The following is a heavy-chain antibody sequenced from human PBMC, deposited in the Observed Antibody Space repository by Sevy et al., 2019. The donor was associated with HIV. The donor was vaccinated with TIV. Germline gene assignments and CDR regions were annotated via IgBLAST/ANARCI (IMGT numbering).Heavy chain of an antibody. D-gene: IGHD2-15*01. CDR3: AKGDRTFYGLDV. CDR1: GFIFSTYT. V-gene: IGHV3-23*01. J-gene: IGHJ6*02. Sequence: GGSLRLSCAASGFIFSTYTMIWVRQAPGKGLEWVSGISGSGGSTYYADSLKGRFTIFRDNSKSTVHLQMNSLRAEDTAVYYCAKGDRTFYGLDVWGQWTTVTVSS. CDR2: ISGSGGST.